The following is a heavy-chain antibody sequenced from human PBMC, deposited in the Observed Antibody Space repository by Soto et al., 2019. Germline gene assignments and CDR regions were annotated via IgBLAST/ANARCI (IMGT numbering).Heavy chain of an antibody. CDR3: ARLVGSTYFYSGMDV. CDR2: IYYSGST. CDR1: GASISSGGYY. J-gene: IGHJ6*02. Sequence: QVQLQESGPGLVKPSQTLSLTCTVSGASISSGGYYWTWIRQHPGKGLECIGFIYYSGSTYYNPCPESRITLSVDTSKNQFSLNLNSVTAADTAVYYCARLVGSTYFYSGMDVWGQGTTVTVSS. D-gene: IGHD1-26*01. V-gene: IGHV4-31*03.